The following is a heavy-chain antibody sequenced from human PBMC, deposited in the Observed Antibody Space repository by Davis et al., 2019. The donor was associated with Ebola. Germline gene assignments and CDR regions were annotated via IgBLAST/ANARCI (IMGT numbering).Heavy chain of an antibody. CDR1: GFTVSTNY. CDR3: ARALRNYDILTGYFYYFDS. V-gene: IGHV3-53*01. J-gene: IGHJ4*02. CDR2: IYSGGST. D-gene: IGHD3-9*01. Sequence: GESLKISCAASGFTVSTNYMSWVRQAPGKGLEWVSFIYSGGSTSYADSVKGRFTISRDNSKNTVYLQMNSLRAEDTAVYYCARALRNYDILTGYFYYFDSWGQGTLVTVSS.